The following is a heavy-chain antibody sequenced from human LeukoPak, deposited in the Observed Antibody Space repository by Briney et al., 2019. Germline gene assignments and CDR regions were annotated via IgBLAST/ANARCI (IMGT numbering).Heavy chain of an antibody. D-gene: IGHD1-26*01. V-gene: IGHV4-61*02. J-gene: IGHJ4*02. CDR3: ARVRSGSYDGEYYFDC. CDR1: GGSISSGSFY. CDR2: IYTSGST. Sequence: PSETLSLTCTVSGGSISSGSFYWTWIRQPAGKGLEWIGRIYTSGSTNYNPSLKSRVTISVDTSKNQFSLKLSSVTAADTAVYYCARVRSGSYDGEYYFDCWGQGTLVTVSS.